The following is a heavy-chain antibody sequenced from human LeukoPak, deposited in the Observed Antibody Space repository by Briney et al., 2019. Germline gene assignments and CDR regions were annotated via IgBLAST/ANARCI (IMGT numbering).Heavy chain of an antibody. CDR3: ARTYDHTGSHYYYYMDV. J-gene: IGHJ6*03. V-gene: IGHV3-48*01. D-gene: IGHD3-22*01. Sequence: GGSLRLSCAASGFTFNSYTMNWVRQAPGQGLEWVSFISSGSDTIYYADSVKGRFTISRDNAKNSLSLQMNSLSAEDTAVYFCARTYDHTGSHYYYYMDVWGKGTTVTVSS. CDR1: GFTFNSYT. CDR2: ISSGSDTI.